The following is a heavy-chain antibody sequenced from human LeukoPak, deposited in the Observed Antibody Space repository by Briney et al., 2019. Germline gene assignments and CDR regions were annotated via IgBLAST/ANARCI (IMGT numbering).Heavy chain of an antibody. CDR3: ASGSFYGGVAFDY. Sequence: GALRLSCAASGFTFSSYEMNWVRQAPGKGLEWVSYISSSGSTIYYADSVKGRFTISRDNAKNSLYLQMNSLRADDTAVYYCASGSFYGGVAFDYWGQGTLVTVSS. V-gene: IGHV3-48*03. J-gene: IGHJ4*02. CDR2: ISSSGSTI. D-gene: IGHD4-23*01. CDR1: GFTFSSYE.